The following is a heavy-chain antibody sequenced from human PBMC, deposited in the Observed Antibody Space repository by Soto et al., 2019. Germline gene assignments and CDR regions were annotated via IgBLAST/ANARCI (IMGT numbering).Heavy chain of an antibody. D-gene: IGHD2-15*01. V-gene: IGHV3-11*01. Sequence: GGSLRLSCAASGFTFSDYYMSWIRQAPGKGLEWVSYISSSGSTIYYADSVKGRFTISRDNAKNSLYLQMNSLRAEDTAVYYCARDLGYCSGGSCYGSPGDGAFDIWGQGTMVTVSS. CDR3: ARDLGYCSGGSCYGSPGDGAFDI. J-gene: IGHJ3*02. CDR1: GFTFSDYY. CDR2: ISSSGSTI.